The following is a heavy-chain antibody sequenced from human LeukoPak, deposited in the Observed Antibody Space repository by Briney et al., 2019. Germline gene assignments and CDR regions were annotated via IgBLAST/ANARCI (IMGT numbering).Heavy chain of an antibody. D-gene: IGHD5-18*01. CDR1: GGSFSGYY. Sequence: SETLSLTCAVYGGSFSGYYWSWIRQPPGKGLEWIGEINHSGSTNYNPSLKSRVTISVDTSKNQFSLKLGSVTAADTAVYYCARGGGYSYGPNHFDYWGQGTLVTVSS. CDR2: INHSGST. J-gene: IGHJ4*02. CDR3: ARGGGYSYGPNHFDY. V-gene: IGHV4-34*01.